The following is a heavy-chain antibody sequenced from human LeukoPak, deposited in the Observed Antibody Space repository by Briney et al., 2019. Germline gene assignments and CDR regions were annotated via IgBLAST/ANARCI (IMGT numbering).Heavy chain of an antibody. Sequence: ASVKVSCKASENTFTNYYMHWVRQAPGQGLEWLGLINPNGGRTAYAQNFQGRVTMTRDTSTTTLYLELSSLRSEDTAVYYCARGYSNSLYYFDYWGQGTLVTVSS. J-gene: IGHJ4*02. V-gene: IGHV1-46*01. CDR1: ENTFTNYY. D-gene: IGHD5-18*01. CDR3: ARGYSNSLYYFDY. CDR2: INPNGGRT.